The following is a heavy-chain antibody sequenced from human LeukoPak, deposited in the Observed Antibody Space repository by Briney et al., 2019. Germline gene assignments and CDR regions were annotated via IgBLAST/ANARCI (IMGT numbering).Heavy chain of an antibody. V-gene: IGHV4-30-4*01. CDR2: IYYSRST. CDR1: GGSINSGDYY. CDR3: ARKVVADTAFDF. Sequence: SETLSLTCTVSGGSINSGDYYWTWIRQPPGKGLEWIGYIYYSRSTYYNPSLKSRVTISIDTSKKQFLLDLSSVTAADTAVYYCARKVVADTAFDFWGQGTLVTVSS. J-gene: IGHJ4*02. D-gene: IGHD2-15*01.